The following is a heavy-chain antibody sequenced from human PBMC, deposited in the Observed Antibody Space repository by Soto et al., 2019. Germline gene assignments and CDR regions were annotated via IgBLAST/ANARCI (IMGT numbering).Heavy chain of an antibody. Sequence: VASVKVSCKASGGSFSSFCISWVRQAPGQGLEWMGGIIPVFGRPNYAQRFRGRLTITADESTNTVYLELIDLRSEDTAVYYCAREGSGYNLWGQGTQVTVSS. D-gene: IGHD5-12*01. J-gene: IGHJ1*01. V-gene: IGHV1-69*13. CDR2: IIPVFGRP. CDR1: GGSFSSFC. CDR3: AREGSGYNL.